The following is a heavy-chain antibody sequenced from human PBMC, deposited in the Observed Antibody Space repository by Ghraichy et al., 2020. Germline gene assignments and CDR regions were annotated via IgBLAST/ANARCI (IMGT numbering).Heavy chain of an antibody. D-gene: IGHD3-3*01. CDR2: TNPYYGTT. CDR3: ARERGYDFWSGLDD. Sequence: ASVKVSCKASGYSFASYALHWVRQAPGQRLEWVGWTNPYYGTTKYSQKFQGRVSISSDTSASTAYMELNSLRSEDTAVYYCARERGYDFWSGLDDWGQGTLVTVSS. CDR1: GYSFASYA. J-gene: IGHJ4*02. V-gene: IGHV1-3*01.